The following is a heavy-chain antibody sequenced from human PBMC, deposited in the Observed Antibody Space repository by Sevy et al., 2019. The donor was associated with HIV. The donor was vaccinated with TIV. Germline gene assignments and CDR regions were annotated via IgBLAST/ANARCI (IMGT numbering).Heavy chain of an antibody. Sequence: PGASVKVSCQTSGYIFNTYGIAWVRQAPGQGLEWMGWISTYNGETDFAPRFQDRVTLTTDTSTSKAYMELRNLRSDDTAMYYCARDPNIQRHPETYSWLEPWGQGTLVTVSS. CDR1: GYIFNTYG. CDR2: ISTYNGET. V-gene: IGHV1-18*01. CDR3: ARDPNIQRHPETYSWLEP. D-gene: IGHD6-25*01. J-gene: IGHJ5*02.